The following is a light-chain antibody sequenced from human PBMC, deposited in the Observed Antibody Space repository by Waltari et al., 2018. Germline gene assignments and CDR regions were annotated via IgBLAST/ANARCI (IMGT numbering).Light chain of an antibody. Sequence: QSVLTQPPSASGTPGQRVTISCSGSSSNIGRNPVNWYQQLPGTAPKLLIHSNNHLPSGVPDRFSVSKSGTSASLAISGRQSEDEADYYCATWDASLTGWVFGGGTKLTVL. CDR2: SNN. CDR1: SSNIGRNP. V-gene: IGLV1-44*01. CDR3: ATWDASLTGWV. J-gene: IGLJ2*01.